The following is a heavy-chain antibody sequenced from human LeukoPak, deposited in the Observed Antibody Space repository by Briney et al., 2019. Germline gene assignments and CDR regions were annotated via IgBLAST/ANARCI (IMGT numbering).Heavy chain of an antibody. J-gene: IGHJ6*02. CDR3: VKDQAIWVYYYYYGTDV. Sequence: QAGGSLRLSCSASGFTFSSYAMHWVRQAPGKGLEYVSAISSDGGSTYYADSVKGRFTISRDNSKNTLYLRMSSLRAEDTAVYYCVKDQAIWVYYYYYGTDVWGQGTTVTVSS. D-gene: IGHD3-16*01. V-gene: IGHV3-64D*06. CDR2: ISSDGGST. CDR1: GFTFSSYA.